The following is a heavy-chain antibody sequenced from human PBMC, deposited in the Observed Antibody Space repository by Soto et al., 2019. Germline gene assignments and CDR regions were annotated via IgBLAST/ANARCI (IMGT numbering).Heavy chain of an antibody. D-gene: IGHD3-9*01. V-gene: IGHV4-59*08. CDR2: IYYSGST. CDR1: GGSLSSYY. J-gene: IGHJ5*02. Sequence: SETLSLTCTVAGGSLSSYYLSWIRQPPGKGLEWIGYIYYSGSTNYNPSLKSRVTISVDTSKNQFSLKLSSVTAADTAVYYCASRYYDILTGYYRFDPWGQGTLVTVSS. CDR3: ASRYYDILTGYYRFDP.